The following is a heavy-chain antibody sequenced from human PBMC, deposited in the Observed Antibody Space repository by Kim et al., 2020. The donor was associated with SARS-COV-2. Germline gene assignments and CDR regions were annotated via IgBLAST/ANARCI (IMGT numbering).Heavy chain of an antibody. V-gene: IGHV3-30*18. CDR2: ISYDGSNK. D-gene: IGHD5-12*01. Sequence: GGSLILSCAASGFTFSSYGMHWVRQAPGKGLEWVAVISYDGSNKYYADSVKGRFTISRDNSKNTLYLQMNSLRAEDTAVYYCAKDLDGYNDLGWGQGTLVTVSS. CDR3: AKDLDGYNDLG. J-gene: IGHJ4*02. CDR1: GFTFSSYG.